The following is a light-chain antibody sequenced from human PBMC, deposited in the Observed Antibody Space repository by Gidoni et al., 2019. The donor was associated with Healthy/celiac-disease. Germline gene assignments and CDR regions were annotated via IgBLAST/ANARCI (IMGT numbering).Light chain of an antibody. V-gene: IGKV3-20*01. CDR3: QQYGSSPS. J-gene: IGKJ4*01. CDR1: QSVSSSY. Sequence: EIVLTQSPGTLSLSPGERATLSCRASQSVSSSYLAWYQQKPGQAPRLLIYGASSRATGIPDRFSVSGSGTDFTLTISRLEPEDFAVYYCQQYGSSPSFXGXTKVEIK. CDR2: GAS.